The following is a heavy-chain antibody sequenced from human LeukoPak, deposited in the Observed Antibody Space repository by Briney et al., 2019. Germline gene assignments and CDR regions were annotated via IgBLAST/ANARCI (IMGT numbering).Heavy chain of an antibody. CDR2: IIPIFGTA. V-gene: IGHV1-69*05. CDR3: AKEAGDGYNYKGYFDY. J-gene: IGHJ4*02. D-gene: IGHD5-24*01. CDR1: GGTFSSYA. Sequence: ASVKVSCKASGGTFSSYAISWVRQAPGQGLEWMGRIIPIFGTANYAQKFQGRVTITTDESTSTAYMELSSLRSEDTAVYYCAKEAGDGYNYKGYFDYWGQGTLVTVSS.